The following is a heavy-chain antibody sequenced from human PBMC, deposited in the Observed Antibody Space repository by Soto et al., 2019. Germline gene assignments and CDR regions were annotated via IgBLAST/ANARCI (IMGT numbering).Heavy chain of an antibody. CDR1: GFNFSTYA. D-gene: IGHD6-13*01. CDR2: ISGSGGTT. CDR3: AKDQAAAGTISRYFQH. J-gene: IGHJ1*01. V-gene: IGHV3-23*01. Sequence: GGSLRLPCAASGFNFSTYAMSWVRQAPGKGLEWVSGISGSGGTTYYADSVKGRFTISRDNSKNTLYLQVNSLRAEDTAVYYCAKDQAAAGTISRYFQHWGQGTLVTVSS.